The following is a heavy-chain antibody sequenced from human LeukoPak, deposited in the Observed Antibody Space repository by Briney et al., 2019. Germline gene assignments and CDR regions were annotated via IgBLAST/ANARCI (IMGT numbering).Heavy chain of an antibody. CDR3: ARDGADYEYDAFDI. J-gene: IGHJ3*02. CDR2: ITTSSSTI. D-gene: IGHD4/OR15-4a*01. V-gene: IGHV3-48*01. CDR1: GFTFSSYS. Sequence: GGSLRLSCAASGFTFSSYSMNWVRQAPGKGLEWVSYITTSSSTIYYADSVKGRFTISRDNAKNSLYLQMNSLRAEDTAVYYCARDGADYEYDAFDIWGQGTMVTVSS.